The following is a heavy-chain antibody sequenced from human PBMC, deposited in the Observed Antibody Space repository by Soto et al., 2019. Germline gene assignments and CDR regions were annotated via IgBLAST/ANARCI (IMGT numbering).Heavy chain of an antibody. V-gene: IGHV4-59*01. J-gene: IGHJ6*02. CDR3: ARGEDAFFYYGLDV. CDR1: GGSITSSY. CDR2: IYDTGISGYTPST. Sequence: SETLSLTCSVSGGSITSSYCSWSRRPPGKGLEWIAYIYDTGISGYTPSTSYNPSLKSRVTMSVDTSRSQFSLKLTSVAAADTAVYYCARGEDAFFYYGLDVWGQGITVTVSS.